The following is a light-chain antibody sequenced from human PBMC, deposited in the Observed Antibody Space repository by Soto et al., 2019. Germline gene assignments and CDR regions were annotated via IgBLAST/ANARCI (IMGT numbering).Light chain of an antibody. CDR1: SSDVGGYNS. Sequence: QSVLTQPASVSGSPGQSITISCTGTSSDVGGYNSVSWYQQHPGKAPKLVIYEVSNRPSGVSDRFSSSKSGNTASLTISGLQTEDEADYYCSSYTSSSTDVFGTGTKLTVL. V-gene: IGLV2-14*01. J-gene: IGLJ1*01. CDR2: EVS. CDR3: SSYTSSSTDV.